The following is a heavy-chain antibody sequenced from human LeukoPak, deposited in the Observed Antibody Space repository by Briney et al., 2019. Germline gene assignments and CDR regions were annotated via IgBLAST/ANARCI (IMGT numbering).Heavy chain of an antibody. CDR3: AKEWYVGSPPDY. V-gene: IGHV3-30*02. D-gene: IGHD3-10*02. J-gene: IGHJ4*02. CDR1: GSIFSDYG. Sequence: GGSLRLSCAATGSIFSDYGMHWVRQAPGKGLEWVASIRFDGSNNYYADSVKGRFTISRDNSKNTLYLQMNSLRPEDTALYYCAKEWYVGSPPDYWGQGTLVTVSS. CDR2: IRFDGSNN.